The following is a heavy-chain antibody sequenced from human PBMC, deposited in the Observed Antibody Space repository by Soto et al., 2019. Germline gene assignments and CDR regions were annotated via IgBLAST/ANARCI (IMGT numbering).Heavy chain of an antibody. J-gene: IGHJ6*02. D-gene: IGHD3-22*01. V-gene: IGHV3-33*01. Sequence: GGSLRLSCAASGFTFSSYGMHWVRQAPGKGLEWVAVIWYDGSNKYYADSVKGRFTISRDNSKNTLYLQMNSLRAEDTAVYYCARXDVVGRRRKRNLPTYYYGMYVWGQGNKVTVSS. CDR2: IWYDGSNK. CDR3: ARXDVVGRRRKRNLPTYYYGMYV. CDR1: GFTFSSYG.